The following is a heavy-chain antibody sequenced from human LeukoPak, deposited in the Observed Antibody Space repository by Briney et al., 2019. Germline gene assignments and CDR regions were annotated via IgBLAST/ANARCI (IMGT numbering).Heavy chain of an antibody. CDR3: AKDPKWYSSSWEFDY. CDR2: IDGNGGRT. J-gene: IGHJ4*02. V-gene: IGHV3-20*04. CDR1: GFTYEEYG. Sequence: PGGSLRLSCTASGFTYEEYGMSLVRQGPGKGLELLSGIDGNGGRTPYADSVKGRFTISRDNSKNTLYLQMNSLRAEDTAVYYCAKDPKWYSSSWEFDYWGQGTLVTVSS. D-gene: IGHD6-13*01.